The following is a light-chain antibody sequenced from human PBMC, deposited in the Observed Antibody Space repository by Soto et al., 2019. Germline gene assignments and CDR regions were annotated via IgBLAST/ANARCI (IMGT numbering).Light chain of an antibody. Sequence: DIQMTQSPSSLSASVGDRVTITCRASQSISNYLNCYQQKPGKAPKLLIYAASSLQSGVPSRFSGSGSGTDFTLTISSLQPEDFATYSCQQSYTTLFTFGPGTNVDIK. CDR2: AAS. CDR1: QSISNY. V-gene: IGKV1-39*01. CDR3: QQSYTTLFT. J-gene: IGKJ3*01.